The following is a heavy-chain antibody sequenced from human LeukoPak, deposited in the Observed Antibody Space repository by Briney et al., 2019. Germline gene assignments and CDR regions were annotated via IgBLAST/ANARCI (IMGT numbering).Heavy chain of an antibody. CDR2: MHTLRSA. V-gene: IGHV4-61*02. J-gene: IGHJ3*02. CDR1: GRSLSSGSHD. D-gene: IGHD3-22*01. CDR3: ARVGSKDYYDSSGYYYGAFDI. Sequence: SETLPLTCTVSGRSLSSGSHDWSWIRQPAGKGLEWIARMHTLRSANYHPSLKRQLTISVDPSKTQFSLKLGSLTAADTALYYCARVGSKDYYDSSGYYYGAFDIWGQGTMVTVSS.